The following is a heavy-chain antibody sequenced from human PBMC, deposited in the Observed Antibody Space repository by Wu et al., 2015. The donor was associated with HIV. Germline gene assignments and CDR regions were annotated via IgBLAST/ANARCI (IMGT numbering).Heavy chain of an antibody. Sequence: QVQLVQSGAEVKKPGSSVKVSCKASGYTFTSYDINWVRQATGQGLEWMGWISVYNDNTNYVQKFQDRVTITTDTSTSTAYMELRSLRSDDTAVYYCAREGVIGGCDFWGQGTLITVSS. CDR1: GYTFTSYD. CDR2: ISVYNDNT. J-gene: IGHJ4*02. D-gene: IGHD3-16*01. CDR3: AREGVIGGCDF. V-gene: IGHV1-18*01.